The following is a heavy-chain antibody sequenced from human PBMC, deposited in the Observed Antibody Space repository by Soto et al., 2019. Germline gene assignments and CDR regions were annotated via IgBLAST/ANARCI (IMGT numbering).Heavy chain of an antibody. CDR3: TREVATVPDY. CDR1: GFTFRSYW. V-gene: IGHV3-74*01. CDR2: ISPDGSIT. D-gene: IGHD6-13*01. Sequence: PGGSLRLSCAASGFTFRSYWMHWVRQAPGKGLVWVSRISPDGSITNYADSVKGRFTISRDNAKNTLFLQMNSLRAEDTAVYYCTREVATVPDYWGQGTLVPVSS. J-gene: IGHJ4*02.